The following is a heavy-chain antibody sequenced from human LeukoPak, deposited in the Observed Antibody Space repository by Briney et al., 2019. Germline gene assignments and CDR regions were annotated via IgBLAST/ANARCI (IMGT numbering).Heavy chain of an antibody. CDR1: GFTFSSYA. CDR2: ISYDGSNK. Sequence: PGGSLRLSCAASGFTFSSYAMHWVRQAPGKGLEWVAVISYDGSNKYYADSVKGRFTISRDNAKNSLYLQMNSLRAEDTAVYYCARDRYGDYLFDYWGQGTLVTVSS. V-gene: IGHV3-30*04. D-gene: IGHD4-17*01. CDR3: ARDRYGDYLFDY. J-gene: IGHJ4*02.